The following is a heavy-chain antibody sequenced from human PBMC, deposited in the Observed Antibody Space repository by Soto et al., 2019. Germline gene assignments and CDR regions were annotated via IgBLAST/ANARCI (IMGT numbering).Heavy chain of an antibody. D-gene: IGHD3-22*01. Sequence: GGSLRLSCAASGFTFSSYGMHWVRQAPGKGLEWVAVIWYDGSNKYYANSVKGRFTISRDNSKNTLYLQMNSLRAEDTAVYYCASFYDSSDYRFDYWGQGTLVTVSS. J-gene: IGHJ4*02. CDR3: ASFYDSSDYRFDY. V-gene: IGHV3-33*01. CDR1: GFTFSSYG. CDR2: IWYDGSNK.